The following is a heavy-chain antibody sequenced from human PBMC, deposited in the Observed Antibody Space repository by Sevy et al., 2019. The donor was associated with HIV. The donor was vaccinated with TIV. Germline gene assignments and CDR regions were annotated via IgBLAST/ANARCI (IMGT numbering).Heavy chain of an antibody. CDR1: GGSISSYY. V-gene: IGHV4-59*01. CDR2: IYYSGST. D-gene: IGHD6-19*01. CDR3: AGERRLVLDY. Sequence: SETLSHTCTASGGSISSYYWSWIRQPPGKGLEWMGYIYYSGSTNYHPSLKSRVTITVDTSKNQFSLVLSSVAAADTGVYYCAGERRLVLDYWGQGTLVTVSS. J-gene: IGHJ4*02.